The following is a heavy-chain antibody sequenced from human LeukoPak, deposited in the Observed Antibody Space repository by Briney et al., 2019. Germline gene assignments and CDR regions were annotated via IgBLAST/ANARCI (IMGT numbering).Heavy chain of an antibody. CDR1: GFTFRDSA. CDR3: ARESGFMMVGEINADNWFDP. CDR2: FSDEGSKR. J-gene: IGHJ5*02. D-gene: IGHD3-3*01. Sequence: PGGSLRLSCSGAGFTFRDSAFHWVRQAPGRGLGGVAVFSDEGSKRFYADSVKGRFTISRDNSRDTLYLHMQTLRPEDSAVYYCARESGFMMVGEINADNWFDPWGQGTPVTVSS. V-gene: IGHV3-30*04.